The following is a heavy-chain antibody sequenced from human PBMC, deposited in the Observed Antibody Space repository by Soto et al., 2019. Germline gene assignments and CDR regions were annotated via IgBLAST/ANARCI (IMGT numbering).Heavy chain of an antibody. CDR3: ARDAYSGYGGYYDHGMDA. J-gene: IGHJ6*04. Sequence: ASVKVSCKASGYTFTSYGISWVRQAPGQGLEWMGWISAYNGNTNYAQKLQGRVTMTTDTSTSTAYMELRSLRSDDTAVYYCARDAYSGYGGYYDHGMDAWGEATTGTVAS. CDR2: ISAYNGNT. V-gene: IGHV1-18*01. CDR1: GYTFTSYG. D-gene: IGHD5-12*01.